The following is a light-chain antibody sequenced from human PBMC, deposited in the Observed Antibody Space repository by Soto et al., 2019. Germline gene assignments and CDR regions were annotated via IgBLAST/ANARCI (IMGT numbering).Light chain of an antibody. Sequence: EIVLTQSPGTRSLSPGDRATLSCRASQSVRRSQLAWYQQRPGQAPSLLMYAVSSRANGIPDRFSGSGSGTDFTLTISRLEPEDFAVYYCQQYDTSWTFGQGTKVEIK. CDR3: QQYDTSWT. CDR2: AVS. V-gene: IGKV3-20*01. CDR1: QSVRRSQ. J-gene: IGKJ1*01.